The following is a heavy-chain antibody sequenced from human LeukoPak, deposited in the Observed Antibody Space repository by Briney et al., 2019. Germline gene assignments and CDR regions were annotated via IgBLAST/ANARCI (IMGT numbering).Heavy chain of an antibody. CDR2: IWYDGSNK. V-gene: IGHV3-33*08. CDR3: ATSGSYYRFEY. D-gene: IGHD1-26*01. J-gene: IGHJ4*02. Sequence: GGSLRLSCAASGFTFSSYGMHWVRQAPGKGLEWVAVIWYDGSNKYYADSVRGRFTISRDNSKNTLYLQMNSLRAEDTAVYYCATSGSYYRFEYWGQGTLVTVSS. CDR1: GFTFSSYG.